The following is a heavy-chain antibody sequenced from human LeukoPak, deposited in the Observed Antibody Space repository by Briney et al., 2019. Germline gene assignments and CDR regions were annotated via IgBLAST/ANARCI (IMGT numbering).Heavy chain of an antibody. V-gene: IGHV4-30-4*01. CDR2: IFYSGNT. CDR3: ARETRDRYFDWWGPNDAFDI. CDR1: GGSINSGDYY. D-gene: IGHD3-9*01. Sequence: PSETLSLTCTVSGGSINSGDYYWSWIRQPPGKGLEWIGYIFYSGNTYYNSPLKSRVTISVQTSRNQFFLRLTSVTAADTAVYYCARETRDRYFDWWGPNDAFDIWGQGTMVTVSS. J-gene: IGHJ3*02.